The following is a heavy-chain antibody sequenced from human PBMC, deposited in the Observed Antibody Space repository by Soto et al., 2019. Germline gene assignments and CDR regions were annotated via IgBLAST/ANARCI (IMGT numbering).Heavy chain of an antibody. Sequence: QVQLQESGPGLVKPPETLSLTCTVSGASIRSYYWSWIRQPPGKGLEWIGYIYYDGTTKYNPSLKSSVTISVYMSQDQFSLKVNSVTATDTAVYYCARHGDDTRGWYMVVQWGQGTLVTVSS. CDR2: IYYDGTT. V-gene: IGHV4-59*08. CDR1: GASIRSYY. D-gene: IGHD6-19*01. J-gene: IGHJ4*02. CDR3: ARHGDDTRGWYMVVQ.